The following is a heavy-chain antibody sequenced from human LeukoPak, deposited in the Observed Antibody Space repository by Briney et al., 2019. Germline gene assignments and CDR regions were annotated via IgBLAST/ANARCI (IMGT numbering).Heavy chain of an antibody. CDR3: ARGHEPYYYMDV. CDR1: GYTFTSYG. J-gene: IGHJ6*03. D-gene: IGHD1-14*01. CDR2: ISAYNGNA. Sequence: ASVKVSCKASGYTFTSYGISWVRQAPGQGLGWMGWISAYNGNANYAQKLQGRVTMTTDTSTSTAYMELRSLRSDDTAVYYCARGHEPYYYMDVWGKGTTVTVSS. V-gene: IGHV1-18*01.